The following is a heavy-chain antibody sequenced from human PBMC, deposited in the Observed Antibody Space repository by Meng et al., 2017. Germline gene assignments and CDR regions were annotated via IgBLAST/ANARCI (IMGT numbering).Heavy chain of an antibody. V-gene: IGHV1-18*01. Sequence: ASVKVSCKASGYTFTSYGISWVRQAPGQGLEWMGWISAYNGNTNYAQKLQGRVTMTTDTSTGTAYMELRSLRSDDTAVYYCARDLGIAAAGVAFDIWGQGTMVTVSS. CDR2: ISAYNGNT. J-gene: IGHJ3*02. CDR1: GYTFTSYG. D-gene: IGHD6-13*01. CDR3: ARDLGIAAAGVAFDI.